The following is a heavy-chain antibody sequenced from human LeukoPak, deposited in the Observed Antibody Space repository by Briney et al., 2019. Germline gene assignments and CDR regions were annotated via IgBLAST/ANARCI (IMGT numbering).Heavy chain of an antibody. J-gene: IGHJ4*03. D-gene: IGHD4-11*01. CDR2: IFHSGNT. Sequence: AETLSLTCAVSGYSISSGYYWGWIRQPPGKGLEWIGIIFHSGNTYYNPSLQSRVTISVDTAKNQFSLKLSSLTAADTAVYYCARAGWTTLTYFESWGEGTLRTVSS. CDR3: ARAGWTTLTYFES. V-gene: IGHV4-38-2*01. CDR1: GYSISSGYY.